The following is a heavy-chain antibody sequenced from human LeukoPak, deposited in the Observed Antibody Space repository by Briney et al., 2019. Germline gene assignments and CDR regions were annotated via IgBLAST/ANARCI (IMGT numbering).Heavy chain of an antibody. J-gene: IGHJ4*02. D-gene: IGHD5-24*01. CDR1: GGTFSSYA. V-gene: IGHV1-69*04. CDR3: ARRATSINYLDY. Sequence: ASVKVSCKASGGTFSSYAISWVRQAPGQGLEWMGRIIPILGIANYAQKFQGRVTITADKSTSTAYMELSSLRSEDTAVYYCARRATSINYLDYWGQGTLVTVSS. CDR2: IIPILGIA.